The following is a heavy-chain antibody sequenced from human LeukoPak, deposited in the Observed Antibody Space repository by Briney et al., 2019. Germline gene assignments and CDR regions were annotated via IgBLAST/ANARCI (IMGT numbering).Heavy chain of an antibody. Sequence: SGGSLRLSCAASGFTFSSYAMSWVRQAPGKGPEWVSAISGSGGSTYYADSVKGRFTISRDNSKNTLYLQMNSLRAEDTAVYYCAKDGWRTVTAIFDYWGQGTLVTVSS. CDR1: GFTFSSYA. V-gene: IGHV3-23*01. CDR2: ISGSGGST. D-gene: IGHD2-21*02. J-gene: IGHJ4*02. CDR3: AKDGWRTVTAIFDY.